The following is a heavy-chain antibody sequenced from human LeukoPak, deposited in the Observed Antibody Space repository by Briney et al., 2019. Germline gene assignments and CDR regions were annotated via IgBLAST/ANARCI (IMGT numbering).Heavy chain of an antibody. CDR1: GGSIYSYY. D-gene: IGHD2-2*01. V-gene: IGHV4-59*01. CDR3: ARVYQSAEYYFDY. Sequence: SETLSLTCTVSGGSIYSYYWSWIRQPPGKGLEWIGYIYNTGSTEYHPSLKSRVTISLDTSKNQFSLKLTSVTAADTAVYYCARVYQSAEYYFDYWGQGNLVSVSS. CDR2: IYNTGST. J-gene: IGHJ4*02.